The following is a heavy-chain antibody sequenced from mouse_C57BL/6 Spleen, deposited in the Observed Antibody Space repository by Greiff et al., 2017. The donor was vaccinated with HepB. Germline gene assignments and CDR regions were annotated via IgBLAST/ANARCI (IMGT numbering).Heavy chain of an antibody. D-gene: IGHD2-4*01. CDR2: IDPSDSYT. J-gene: IGHJ2*01. CDR3: ARGDYPY. CDR1: GYTFTSYW. Sequence: QVQLKQPGAELVMPGASVKLSCKASGYTFTSYWMHWVKQRPGQGLEWIGEIDPSDSYTNYNQKFKGKSTLTVDKSSSTAYMQLSSLTSEDSAVYYCARGDYPYWGQGTTLTVSS. V-gene: IGHV1-69*01.